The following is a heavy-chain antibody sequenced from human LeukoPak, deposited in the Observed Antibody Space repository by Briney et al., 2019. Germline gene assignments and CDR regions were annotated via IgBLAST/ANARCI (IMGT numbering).Heavy chain of an antibody. CDR2: INPNSGGT. Sequence: ASVKVSCKASGYIFTGYYMHWVRQAPGQGLEWMGWINPNSGGTNYAQKFQGRVTMTRDTSISTAYMELSRLRSDDTAVYYCARPRVAGNWFDPWGQGTPVTVSS. V-gene: IGHV1-2*02. CDR3: ARPRVAGNWFDP. CDR1: GYIFTGYY. J-gene: IGHJ5*02. D-gene: IGHD2-15*01.